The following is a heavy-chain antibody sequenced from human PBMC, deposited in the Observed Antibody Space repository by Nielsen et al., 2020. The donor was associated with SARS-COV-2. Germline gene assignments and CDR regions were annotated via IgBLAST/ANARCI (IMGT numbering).Heavy chain of an antibody. CDR1: GFTFSSYG. CDR3: AKEGNSGSAYDQ. CDR2: ISYDGSNK. Sequence: GGSLRLSCAASGFTFSSYGMHWVRQAPGKGLEWVAVISYDGSNKYYADSVKGRFTISRDNSKNTLYLQMNSLGAEDTAVYYCAKEGNSGSAYDQWGQGTLVTVSS. V-gene: IGHV3-30*18. J-gene: IGHJ5*02. D-gene: IGHD1-26*01.